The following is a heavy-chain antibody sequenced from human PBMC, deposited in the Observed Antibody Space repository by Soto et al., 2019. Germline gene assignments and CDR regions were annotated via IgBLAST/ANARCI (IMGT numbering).Heavy chain of an antibody. J-gene: IGHJ3*02. CDR3: AGINWNYLREAYDAFDI. D-gene: IGHD1-7*01. CDR2: IYYSGCT. V-gene: IGHV4-31*03. Sequence: QVQLQESGPGLVKPSQTLSLTCTVSGGSISSGGYYWIWIRQHPGKGLVGIGYIYYSGCTYYNPSHKIRVTISVDTSKNQFSLKLSSVTAEETAMYYCAGINWNYLREAYDAFDIWGQGTMVTVPS. CDR1: GGSISSGGYY.